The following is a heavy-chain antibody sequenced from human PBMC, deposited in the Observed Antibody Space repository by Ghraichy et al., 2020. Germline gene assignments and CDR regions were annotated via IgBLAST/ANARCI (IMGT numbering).Heavy chain of an antibody. D-gene: IGHD2-15*01. CDR1: GGSISSYY. V-gene: IGHV4-59*01. CDR3: ARDLCGGSGGSCYDWFDP. J-gene: IGHJ5*02. CDR2: IYYSGST. Sequence: SETLSLTCTVSGGSISSYYWSWIRQPPGKGLEWIGYIYYSGSTNYNPSLKSRVTISVDTSKNQFSLKLSSVTAADTAGYYCARDLCGGSGGSCYDWFDPWGQESLVTVSS.